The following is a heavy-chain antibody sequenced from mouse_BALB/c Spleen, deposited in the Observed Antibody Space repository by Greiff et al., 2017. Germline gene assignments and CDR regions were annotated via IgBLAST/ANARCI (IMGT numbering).Heavy chain of an antibody. D-gene: IGHD2-2*01. CDR3: AREWVRTSWYFDV. Sequence: VMLVESGPGLVAPSQSLSITCTVSGFSLTSYGVHWVRQPPGKGLEWLGVIWAGGSTNYNSALMSRLSISKDNSKSQVFLKMNSLQTDDTAMYYCAREWVRTSWYFDVWGAGTTVTVSS. CDR1: GFSLTSYG. V-gene: IGHV2-9*02. J-gene: IGHJ1*01. CDR2: IWAGGST.